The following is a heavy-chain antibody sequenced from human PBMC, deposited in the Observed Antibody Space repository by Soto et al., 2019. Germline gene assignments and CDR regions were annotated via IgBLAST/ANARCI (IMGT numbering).Heavy chain of an antibody. D-gene: IGHD2-15*01. V-gene: IGHV3-23*01. Sequence: EVQLLESGGGLVQPGGSLRLSCAASGFTFSSYAMSWVRQAPGKGLEWVSAISGSGGSTYYADSVKGRFTISRDSSKNTLSLQMNSLRAKDTAIYYCAGTSLGYCSGGSCPLVFDIWGQGTMVTVSS. J-gene: IGHJ3*02. CDR1: GFTFSSYA. CDR3: AGTSLGYCSGGSCPLVFDI. CDR2: ISGSGGST.